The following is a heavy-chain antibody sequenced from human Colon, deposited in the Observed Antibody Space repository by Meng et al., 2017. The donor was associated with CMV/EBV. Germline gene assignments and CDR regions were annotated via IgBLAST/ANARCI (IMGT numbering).Heavy chain of an antibody. CDR2: TIPIIGRP. CDR1: GGIFSNSA. J-gene: IGHJ4*02. CDR3: GRGSSQLGFTDH. V-gene: IGHV1-69*10. Sequence: SVKVSCKASGGIFSNSAITWVRQAPGQGLEWMGGTIPIIGRPNHAPKFQGRVKITADISTSTAYMELSSPTAEDTAVYYCGRGSSQLGFTDHWGQGTLVTVSS. D-gene: IGHD2-2*01.